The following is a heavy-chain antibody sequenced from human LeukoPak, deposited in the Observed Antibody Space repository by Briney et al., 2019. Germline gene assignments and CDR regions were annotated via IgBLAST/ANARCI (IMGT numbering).Heavy chain of an antibody. CDR1: GDSVSSKNGA. CDR2: TYYRSKWYN. CDR3: ARDFGTTGWHTFDY. Sequence: SQTLSLTCVVSGDSVSSKNGAWNWIRQSPSRGLEWLGRTYYRSKWYNNYAESMEGRMTISQDTSKNQYSLHLNSVTPDDTAVYYCARDFGTTGWHTFDYWGQGTLVTVSS. D-gene: IGHD6-19*01. V-gene: IGHV6-1*01. J-gene: IGHJ4*02.